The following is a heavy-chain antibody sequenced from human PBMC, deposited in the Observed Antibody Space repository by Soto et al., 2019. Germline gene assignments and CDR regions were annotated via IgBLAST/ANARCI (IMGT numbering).Heavy chain of an antibody. CDR1: GFTFSNFD. CDR2: IGAARDP. D-gene: IGHD2-2*02. J-gene: IGHJ6*02. Sequence: EVQLVESGGGLVQPGESLRLSCATSGFTFSNFDMHWVRQVPGKGLEWVSAIGAARDPYHLGSVKGRFTSSRENAKNSVYLQMNDLRAGDSAVYYCARAYTGRLPRRADYYYAMDVWGQGTTVTVSS. CDR3: ARAYTGRLPRRADYYYAMDV. V-gene: IGHV3-13*05.